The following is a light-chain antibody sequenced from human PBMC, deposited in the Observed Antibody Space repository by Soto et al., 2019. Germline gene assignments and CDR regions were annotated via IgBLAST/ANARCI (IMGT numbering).Light chain of an antibody. CDR1: QTSTTCQ. J-gene: IGKJ1*01. V-gene: IGKV3-20*01. CDR3: QQHAGSPRT. CDR2: CAS. Sequence: DIVLTQSPGTLSLSPGDSATLFCRASQTSTTCQLAWYQQKPGQAPRVRIFCASNMSTGIPDRLRGRGSGSDFTLTIRRLESEYFAIYYCQQHAGSPRTFGQGTTVEVK.